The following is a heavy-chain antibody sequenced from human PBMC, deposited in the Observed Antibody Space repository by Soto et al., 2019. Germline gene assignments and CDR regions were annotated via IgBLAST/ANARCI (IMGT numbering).Heavy chain of an antibody. CDR2: IKQDGSEK. Sequence: GGSLRLSCAASGFTFSSYWMSWVRQAPGKGLEWVANIKQDGSEKYYVDSVKGRFTISRDNAKNSRYLQMNSLRAEDTAVYYCARDLPLDPYLTYGSGSYYKVYYGMDVWGQGTTVTVSS. D-gene: IGHD3-10*01. V-gene: IGHV3-7*05. J-gene: IGHJ6*02. CDR1: GFTFSSYW. CDR3: ARDLPLDPYLTYGSGSYYKVYYGMDV.